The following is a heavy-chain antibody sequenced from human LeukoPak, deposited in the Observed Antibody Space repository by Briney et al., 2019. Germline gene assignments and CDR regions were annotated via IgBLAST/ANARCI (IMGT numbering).Heavy chain of an antibody. CDR1: GYTFTSYG. CDR2: ISAYNGNT. V-gene: IGHV1-18*01. J-gene: IGHJ6*03. Sequence: ASVKVSCKASGYTFTSYGMSWVRQAPGQELAWMGWISAYNGNTNYAQKLQGRVTMTTDTSTSTAYMELRSLRSDDTAVYYCARDRLHYYYYMDVWGKGTTVTVSS. D-gene: IGHD2-15*01. CDR3: ARDRLHYYYYMDV.